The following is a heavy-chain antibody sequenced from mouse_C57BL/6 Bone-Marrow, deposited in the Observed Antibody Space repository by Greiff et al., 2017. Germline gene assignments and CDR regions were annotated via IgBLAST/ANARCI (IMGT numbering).Heavy chain of an antibody. V-gene: IGHV5-16*01. CDR1: GFTFSDYY. J-gene: IGHJ4*01. Sequence: EVKLVESEGGLVQPGSSMKLSCTASGFTFSDYYMAWVRQVPEKGLEWVANINYDGSSTYYLDSLKSRFIISRDNAKNILYLQMSSLKSEDTATYYCATEGNAMDYWGQGTSVTVSS. CDR3: ATEGNAMDY. CDR2: INYDGSST.